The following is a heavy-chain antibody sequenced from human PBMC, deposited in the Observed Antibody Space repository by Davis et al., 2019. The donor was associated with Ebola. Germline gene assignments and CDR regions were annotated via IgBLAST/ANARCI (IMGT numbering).Heavy chain of an antibody. J-gene: IGHJ6*04. Sequence: PGGSLRLSCAASGFTFSDYYMSWIRQAPGKGLEWVSYISSSGSTIYYADSVKGRFTISRDNAKNSLYLQMNSLRAEDTAVYYCGRLTGTAVVYYYGMDVWDKGTTVTVSS. CDR3: GRLTGTAVVYYYGMDV. D-gene: IGHD1-7*01. CDR1: GFTFSDYY. V-gene: IGHV3-11*01. CDR2: ISSSGSTI.